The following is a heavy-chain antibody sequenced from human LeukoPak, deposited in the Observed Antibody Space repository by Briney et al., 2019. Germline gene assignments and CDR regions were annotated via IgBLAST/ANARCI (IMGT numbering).Heavy chain of an antibody. V-gene: IGHV1-8*01. J-gene: IGHJ6*03. CDR2: MNPNSGNT. D-gene: IGHD2-2*01. Sequence: GASVKVSCKASGYTFTSYDINWVRQATGQGLEWMGCMNPNSGNTGYAQKFQGRVTMTRNTSISTAYMELSSLRSEDTAVYYCARIVPERYYMDVWGKGTTVTVSS. CDR3: ARIVPERYYMDV. CDR1: GYTFTSYD.